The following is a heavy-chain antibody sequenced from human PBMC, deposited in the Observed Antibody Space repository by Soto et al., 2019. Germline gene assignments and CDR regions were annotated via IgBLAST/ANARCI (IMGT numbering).Heavy chain of an antibody. Sequence: SVKVSCKASGGTFSSYSISWVRQAPGQGLEWMGRIIPIFGIANYAQKFQGRVTITADNSTSTAYMELSSLRSEDTAVYYCVRFPDPFSWDDAVIPFDYSGHGTLLTVAS. V-gene: IGHV1-69*02. CDR3: VRFPDPFSWDDAVIPFDY. CDR1: GGTFSSYS. J-gene: IGHJ4*01. D-gene: IGHD2-21*01. CDR2: IIPIFGIA.